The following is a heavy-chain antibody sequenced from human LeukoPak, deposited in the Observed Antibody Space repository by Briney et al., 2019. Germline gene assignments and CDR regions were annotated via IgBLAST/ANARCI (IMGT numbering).Heavy chain of an antibody. CDR1: GFTFSTYA. CDR3: AKGPLIEVAGTTWDY. Sequence: GGSLRLSCAASGFTFSTYAMTWVRQAPGKELEWVSAISGSGHSTYYADSVRGRFTISRDSSKNTLYLQMNSLRAEDTAVYYCAKGPLIEVAGTTWDYWGQGVLVAVSS. CDR2: ISGSGHST. D-gene: IGHD6-19*01. J-gene: IGHJ4*02. V-gene: IGHV3-23*01.